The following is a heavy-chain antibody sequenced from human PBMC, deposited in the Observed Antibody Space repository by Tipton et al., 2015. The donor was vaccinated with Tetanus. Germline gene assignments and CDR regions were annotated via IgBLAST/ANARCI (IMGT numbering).Heavy chain of an antibody. D-gene: IGHD2-8*01. CDR3: VREGRVFGPARLSYFDF. V-gene: IGHV3-23*01. CDR2: IGGDGDGI. J-gene: IGHJ4*02. CDR1: EFSFSSYA. Sequence: GSLRLSCAASEFSFSSYAMTWVRQAPGKGLEWVSVIGGDGDGIQYADSVKGRFTISRDTAENTLYLQMNSLRAEDSAVYYCVREGRVFGPARLSYFDFWGQGTLVTVSS.